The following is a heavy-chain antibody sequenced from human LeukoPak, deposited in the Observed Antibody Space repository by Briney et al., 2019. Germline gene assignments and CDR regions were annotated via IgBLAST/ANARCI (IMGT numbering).Heavy chain of an antibody. Sequence: GGSLRLSCAASGFTFSSYSMNWVRQAPGKGLEWVSSISSSSSYIYYAGSVKGRFTISRDNAKNSLYLQMNSLRAEDTAVYYCARDKGIKGSCYSVCGWFDPWGQGTLVTVSS. J-gene: IGHJ5*02. D-gene: IGHD2-15*01. V-gene: IGHV3-21*01. CDR2: ISSSSSYI. CDR3: ARDKGIKGSCYSVCGWFDP. CDR1: GFTFSSYS.